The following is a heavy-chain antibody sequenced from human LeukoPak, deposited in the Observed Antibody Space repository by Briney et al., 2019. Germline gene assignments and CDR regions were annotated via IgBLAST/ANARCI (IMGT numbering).Heavy chain of an antibody. D-gene: IGHD4-17*01. J-gene: IGHJ4*02. CDR3: ARDPHVDDYGDYFDY. Sequence: KPSETLSLTCTVSGGSISSYYWSWIRQPPGKGLEWIGYIYYSGSTNYNPSLKSRVTISVDTSKNQFSLKLSSVTAADTAVYYCARDPHVDDYGDYFDYWGQGTLVTVSS. CDR2: IYYSGST. V-gene: IGHV4-59*01. CDR1: GGSISSYY.